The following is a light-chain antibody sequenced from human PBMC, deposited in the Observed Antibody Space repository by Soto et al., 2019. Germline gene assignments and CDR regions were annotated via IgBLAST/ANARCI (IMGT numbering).Light chain of an antibody. CDR2: DAS. J-gene: IGKJ5*01. CDR1: QDINKN. Sequence: DIQMTQSPSSLSASLGDRLTITCQASQDINKNLIWYQQKPGKAPKLLIYDASDLETGVPSRFSGSGSGTGFTFTISSLQPEDFATYYCQQYESLPLTFGQGTRLEI. V-gene: IGKV1-33*01. CDR3: QQYESLPLT.